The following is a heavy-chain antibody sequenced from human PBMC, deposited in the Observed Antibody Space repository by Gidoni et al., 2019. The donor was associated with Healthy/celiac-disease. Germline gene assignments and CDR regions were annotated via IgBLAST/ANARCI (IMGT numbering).Heavy chain of an antibody. CDR2: IISIFGTA. D-gene: IGHD1-7*01. V-gene: IGHV1-69*01. CDR1: GGTFISYA. J-gene: IGHJ4*02. Sequence: QVQLVQSGAEVKKPGSSVKVSCQASGGTFISYASSWGRQAPGQGLEWMGGIISIFGTANYAQKFQGRVTITADESTSTAYMELSSLRSEDTAVYYCARVMYNWNYGYYFDYWGQGTLVTVSS. CDR3: ARVMYNWNYGYYFDY.